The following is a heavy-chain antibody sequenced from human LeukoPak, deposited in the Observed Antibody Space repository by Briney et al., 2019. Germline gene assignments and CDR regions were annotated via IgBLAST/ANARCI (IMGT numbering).Heavy chain of an antibody. CDR3: ASHQYSSGRRGAWFDP. D-gene: IGHD6-19*01. V-gene: IGHV3-74*01. CDR2: INSDGSST. Sequence: GGSLRLSCAASGSTFSSYWMHWVRQAPGKGLVWVSRINSDGSSTSYADSVKGRFTISRDNAKNTLYLQMNSLRAEDTAVYYCASHQYSSGRRGAWFDPWGQGTLVTVSS. J-gene: IGHJ5*02. CDR1: GSTFSSYW.